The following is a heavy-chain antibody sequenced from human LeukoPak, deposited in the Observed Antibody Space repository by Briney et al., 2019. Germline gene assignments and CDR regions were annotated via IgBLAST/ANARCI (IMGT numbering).Heavy chain of an antibody. Sequence: SVKVSCKASGGTFSSYAISWVRQAPGQGLEWMGGIIPIFGTANYAQKFQGRVTITADESTSTAYMELSSLRSEDTAVYYCARPREMATISAFDIWGQGTMVTISS. CDR3: ARPREMATISAFDI. D-gene: IGHD5-24*01. CDR1: GGTFSSYA. CDR2: IIPIFGTA. J-gene: IGHJ3*02. V-gene: IGHV1-69*13.